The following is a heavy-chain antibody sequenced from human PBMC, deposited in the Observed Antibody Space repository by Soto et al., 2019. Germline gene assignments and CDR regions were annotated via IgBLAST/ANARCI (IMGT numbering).Heavy chain of an antibody. Sequence: EPQLVESGGGLVQPGGSLKVSCAASGFTFSNYWMTWVRQTPGKGLEWVANMNQDGGEKYSADSVKGRFSISRDNAKNSLYLQMNSLRPEDTALYYCARDYHGYFDFWGQEVLVTVSS. J-gene: IGHJ4*02. CDR1: GFTFSNYW. V-gene: IGHV3-7*01. CDR3: ARDYHGYFDF. CDR2: MNQDGGEK. D-gene: IGHD2-8*01.